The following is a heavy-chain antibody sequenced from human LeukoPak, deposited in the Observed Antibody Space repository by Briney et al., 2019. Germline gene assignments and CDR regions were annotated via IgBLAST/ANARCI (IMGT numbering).Heavy chain of an antibody. D-gene: IGHD6-13*01. CDR3: SFGPGLAAAGPSLY. CDR1: GDAISTYY. V-gene: IGHV4-59*01. Sequence: PSETLSLTCIVSGDAISTYYWSWIRQSPGKGLEWIGYVYHTGTTKYNPSLRSRVTITVDTTRNQFSLNLSSVTAADTAVYARSFGPGLAAAGPSLYWGQGTLVTVSS. J-gene: IGHJ4*02. CDR2: VYHTGTT.